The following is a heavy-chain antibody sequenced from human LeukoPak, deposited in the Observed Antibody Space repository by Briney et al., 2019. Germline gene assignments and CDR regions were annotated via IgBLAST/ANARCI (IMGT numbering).Heavy chain of an antibody. D-gene: IGHD4-17*01. J-gene: IGHJ4*02. CDR1: GFTFSSYA. Sequence: PGGSLRLSCAASGFTFSSYAMHWVRQAPGKGLEWVAVISYDGSNKYYADSVKGRFTISRDNSKNTLYLQMNSLRAEDTAVYYCARDEEGDDYGDFFSYWGQGTLVTVSS. CDR3: ARDEEGDDYGDFFSY. CDR2: ISYDGSNK. V-gene: IGHV3-30*04.